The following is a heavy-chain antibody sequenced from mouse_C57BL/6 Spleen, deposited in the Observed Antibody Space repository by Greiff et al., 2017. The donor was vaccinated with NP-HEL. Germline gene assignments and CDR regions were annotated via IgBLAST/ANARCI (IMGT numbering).Heavy chain of an antibody. CDR1: GYTFTDYY. CDR2: INPNNGGT. V-gene: IGHV1-26*01. CDR3: ARYDYDVGYAMDY. D-gene: IGHD2-4*01. J-gene: IGHJ4*01. Sequence: EVQLQQSGPELVKPGASVKISCKASGYTFTDYYMHWVKQSHGKSLEWIGDINPNNGGTSYNQKFKGKATLTVDKSSSTAYMELRSLTSEDSAVYYCARYDYDVGYAMDYWGQGTSVTVSS.